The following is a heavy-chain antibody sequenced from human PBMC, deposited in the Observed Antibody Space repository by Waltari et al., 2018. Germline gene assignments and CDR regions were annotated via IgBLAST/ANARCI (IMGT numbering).Heavy chain of an antibody. Sequence: EVQLLESGGGLIQPGGSLRLSCSASGFTFSNYAMSWVSQAPGKGLHWVSTISGRAASTHYTDSVKGRFTISRDNFKNTFYLQMNSLSVEDTAIYYCARTPAPIDSRSWGLNWFDPWGQGTLVTVSS. V-gene: IGHV3-23*01. CDR2: ISGRAAST. CDR3: ARTPAPIDSRSWGLNWFDP. CDR1: GFTFSNYA. D-gene: IGHD3-22*01. J-gene: IGHJ5*02.